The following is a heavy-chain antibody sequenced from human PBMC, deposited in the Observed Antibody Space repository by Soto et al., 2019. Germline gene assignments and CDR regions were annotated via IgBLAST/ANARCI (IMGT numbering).Heavy chain of an antibody. Sequence: GALRLSCAASGFTFSGSAMHWVRQASGKGLEWVGRIRSKANSYATAYAASVKGRFTISRDDSKNTAYLQMNSLKTEDTAVYYCTRPTYYDFWSGYWSYGGGYYYYYMDVWGKGTTVTVSS. J-gene: IGHJ6*03. CDR3: TRPTYYDFWSGYWSYGGGYYYYYMDV. D-gene: IGHD3-3*01. CDR1: GFTFSGSA. CDR2: IRSKANSYAT. V-gene: IGHV3-73*01.